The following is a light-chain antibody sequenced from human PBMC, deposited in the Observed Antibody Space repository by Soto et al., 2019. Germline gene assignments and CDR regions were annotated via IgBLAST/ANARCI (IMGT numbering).Light chain of an antibody. CDR3: ATRDNALSALVV. CDR1: SSDVGGYNY. J-gene: IGLJ2*01. V-gene: IGLV2-8*01. Sequence: QSALTQPPSASGSPGQSVAISCTGTSSDVGGYNYVSWYQQHPGKAPKLMIYEVNKRPSGVPDRFSGSKSGTSATLDISGLQAGDEADYYCATRDNALSALVVFGGGTKLTVL. CDR2: EVN.